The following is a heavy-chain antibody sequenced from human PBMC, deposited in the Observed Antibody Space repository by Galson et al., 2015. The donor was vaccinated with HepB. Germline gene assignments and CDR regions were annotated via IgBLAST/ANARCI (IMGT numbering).Heavy chain of an antibody. V-gene: IGHV3-21*01. CDR3: ARDPFHAVGEYYYYMDV. Sequence: SLRLSCAASGFTFSSYSMNWVRQAPGKGLEWVSSISSSSSYIYYADLVKGRFTISRDNAKNSLYLQMNSLRAEDTAVYYCARDPFHAVGEYYYYMDVWGKGTTVTVSS. J-gene: IGHJ6*03. D-gene: IGHD2-2*01. CDR2: ISSSSSYI. CDR1: GFTFSSYS.